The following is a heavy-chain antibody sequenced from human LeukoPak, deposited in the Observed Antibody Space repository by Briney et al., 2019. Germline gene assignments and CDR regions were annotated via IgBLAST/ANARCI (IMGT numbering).Heavy chain of an antibody. V-gene: IGHV1-2*02. D-gene: IGHD3-10*01. CDR3: AKDVSGSYDY. Sequence: ASVKVSCKASGYTVTGYYVHWVRQAPGQGLEWMALINPNTGGTHYAQKFQGRVTVTRDTSISTAYLELNRLTSDDTAVYYCAKDVSGSYDYWGQGTLVTVSS. J-gene: IGHJ4*02. CDR2: INPNTGGT. CDR1: GYTVTGYY.